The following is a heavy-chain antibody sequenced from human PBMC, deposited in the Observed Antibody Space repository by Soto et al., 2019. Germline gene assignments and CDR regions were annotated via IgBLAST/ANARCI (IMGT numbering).Heavy chain of an antibody. CDR3: ARVKVVGAPNYYYCGMDV. J-gene: IGHJ6*02. V-gene: IGHV4-59*01. CDR2: IYYSGST. CDR1: GGSISSYY. Sequence: SETLSLTGTVSGGSISSYYWSWIRQPPGKGLEWIGYIYYSGSTNYNPSLKSRVTISVDTSKNQFSLKLSSVTAADTAVYYCARVKVVGAPNYYYCGMDVWAKGPRSPSP. D-gene: IGHD1-26*01.